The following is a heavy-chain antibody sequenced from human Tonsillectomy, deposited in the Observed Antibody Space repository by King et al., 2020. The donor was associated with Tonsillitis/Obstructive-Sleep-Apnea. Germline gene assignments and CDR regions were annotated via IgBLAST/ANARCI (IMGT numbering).Heavy chain of an antibody. D-gene: IGHD6-19*01. J-gene: IGHJ4*02. Sequence: VQLVESGGGVVQPGRSLRLSCAASGFTFSDYGFHWVGQAPGKGLEWVAVIWDGGRNKFYADSVKGRFTISSDISKDTLYLEMDSLRAEDTAIYFCASDLAVAALDYGGQGTLVTVSS. V-gene: IGHV3-33*01. CDR2: IWDGGRNK. CDR3: ASDLAVAALDY. CDR1: GFTFSDYG.